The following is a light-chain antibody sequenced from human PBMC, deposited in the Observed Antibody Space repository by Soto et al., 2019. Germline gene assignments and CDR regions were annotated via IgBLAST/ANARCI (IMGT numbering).Light chain of an antibody. CDR3: SSYTSSSTRV. CDR2: EVS. V-gene: IGLV2-14*03. CDR1: SSDVGAYDF. J-gene: IGLJ1*01. Sequence: QSVLTQPASVSWCRGQWITISCTGTSSDVGAYDFVSWYQQHPDKAPKLMIYEVSNRPSGVSNRFSGSKSVNTATLTISGLQAEDEADYYCSSYTSSSTRVFGTGTKVTVL.